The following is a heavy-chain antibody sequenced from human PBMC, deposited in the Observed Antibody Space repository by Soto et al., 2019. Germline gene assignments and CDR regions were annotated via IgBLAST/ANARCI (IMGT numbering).Heavy chain of an antibody. CDR1: GGCIRNDR. V-gene: IGHV4-4*07. J-gene: IGHJ5*02. CDR3: AKAQYGSSTSCYRNNWFDP. D-gene: IGHD2-2*01. CDR2: IFASGRT. Sequence: TLSLACTVSGGCIRNDRWSWVRQPAGKGLEWIGRIFASGRTNYNPSLQSRVTMSVDTSKNQFSLTMTSLAAADTAVYYCAKAQYGSSTSCYRNNWFDPWGQGTHVTVS.